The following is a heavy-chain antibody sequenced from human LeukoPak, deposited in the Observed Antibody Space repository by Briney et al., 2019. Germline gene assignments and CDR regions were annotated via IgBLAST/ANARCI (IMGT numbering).Heavy chain of an antibody. J-gene: IGHJ4*02. CDR1: GFTFSNAW. CDR2: IYSGGST. CDR3: ARVPTGGYYFDY. V-gene: IGHV3-66*01. D-gene: IGHD1-1*01. Sequence: GGSLRLSCVASGFTFSNAWMSWVRQAPGKGLEWVSVIYSGGSTYYADSVKGRFTISRDNSKNTLYLQINSLRAEDTAVYYCARVPTGGYYFDYWGQGTLVTVSS.